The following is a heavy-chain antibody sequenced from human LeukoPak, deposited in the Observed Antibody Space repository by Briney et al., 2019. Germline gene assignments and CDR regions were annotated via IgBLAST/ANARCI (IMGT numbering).Heavy chain of an antibody. V-gene: IGHV3-23*01. CDR1: GFTFSSYA. D-gene: IGHD3-10*01. CDR3: AKASLYGSGAYYYYGMDV. CDR2: ISGSGGST. J-gene: IGHJ6*02. Sequence: GGSLRLSCAASGFTFSSYAMSWVRQAPGKGLEWVSAISGSGGSTYYADSVKGRFTISRDNAKNTLYLQMNSLRADDTAVYYCAKASLYGSGAYYYYGMDVWGQGTTVTVSS.